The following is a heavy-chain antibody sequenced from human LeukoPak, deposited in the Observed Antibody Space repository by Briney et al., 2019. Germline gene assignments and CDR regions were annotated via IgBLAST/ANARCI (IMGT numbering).Heavy chain of an antibody. CDR3: ARASNSGYYYFDY. D-gene: IGHD3-22*01. Sequence: SETLSLTCGVSGYSISTSYYWGCIRQPPGKGLEWIGTIHHSGDTYYNPSLKSRVTTSLDTSKNQFSLHLSSVTAADTALYYCARASNSGYYYFDYWGQGTLVTVSS. V-gene: IGHV4-38-2*01. CDR1: GYSISTSYY. CDR2: IHHSGDT. J-gene: IGHJ4*02.